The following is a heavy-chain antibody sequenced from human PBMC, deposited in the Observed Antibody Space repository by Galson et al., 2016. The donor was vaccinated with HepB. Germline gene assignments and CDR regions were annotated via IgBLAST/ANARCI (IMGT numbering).Heavy chain of an antibody. D-gene: IGHD1-26*01. CDR3: AKASGSDYAFEH. CDR1: GFTFEDYV. V-gene: IGHV3-43D*03. Sequence: SLRLSCAASGFTFEDYVIHWVRQAPGKGLEWVSLINWDGSAAFYTASVKGRFTISRDNSKNSLYLQMNSLTTEDTAFYFCAKASGSDYAFEHCRQGTLVTVSS. CDR2: INWDGSAA. J-gene: IGHJ4*02.